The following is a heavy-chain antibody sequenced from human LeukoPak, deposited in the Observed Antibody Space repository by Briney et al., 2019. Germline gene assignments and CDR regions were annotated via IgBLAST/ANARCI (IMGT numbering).Heavy chain of an antibody. J-gene: IGHJ4*02. CDR2: ISGSGGST. CDR3: AKADYYDSSGYFDY. Sequence: GGSLRLSCAASGFTLSTYAMSWVRQAPGKGLEWVSAISGSGGSTYYADSVKGRFTISRDNSKNTLYLQMNSLRAEDTAVYYCAKADYYDSSGYFDYWGQGTLVTVSS. CDR1: GFTLSTYA. V-gene: IGHV3-23*01. D-gene: IGHD3-22*01.